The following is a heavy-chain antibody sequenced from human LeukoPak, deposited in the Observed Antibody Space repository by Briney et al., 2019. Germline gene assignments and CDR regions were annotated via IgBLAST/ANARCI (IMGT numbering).Heavy chain of an antibody. J-gene: IGHJ4*02. CDR3: AKTHDSGYYPSHFDY. CDR1: GFTFSSYG. Sequence: GGSLRLSCAASGFTFSSYGMHWVRQAPGKGLEWVAVIWYDGSNKYYADSVKGRFTISRDNSKNTLYLQINSLRAEDTAVYYCAKTHDSGYYPSHFDYWGQGTLVTVSS. D-gene: IGHD3-22*01. V-gene: IGHV3-33*06. CDR2: IWYDGSNK.